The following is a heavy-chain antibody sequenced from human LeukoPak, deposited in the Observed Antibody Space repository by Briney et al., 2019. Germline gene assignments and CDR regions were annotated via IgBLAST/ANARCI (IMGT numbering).Heavy chain of an antibody. D-gene: IGHD3-22*01. J-gene: IGHJ3*02. CDR3: ARDRAYYYDSSGYYNSAFDI. CDR2: INPNSGGT. Sequence: ASVKVSCKASGYTFTGYYMHWVRQAPGQGLEWMGRINPNSGGTNYVQKFQGRVTMTRDTSISTAYMELSRLRSDDTAVYYCARDRAYYYDSSGYYNSAFDIWGQGTMVTVSS. V-gene: IGHV1-2*06. CDR1: GYTFTGYY.